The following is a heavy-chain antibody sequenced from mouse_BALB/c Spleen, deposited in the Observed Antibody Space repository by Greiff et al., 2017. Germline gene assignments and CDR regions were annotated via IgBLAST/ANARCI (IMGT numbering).Heavy chain of an antibody. CDR2: IDPANGNT. D-gene: IGHD2-10*01. CDR3: AKAYYGNYAGFAY. V-gene: IGHV14-3*02. CDR1: GFNIKDTY. Sequence: EVQLQQSGAELVKPGASVKLSCTASGFNIKDTYMHWVKQRPEQGLEWIGRIDPANGNTKYDPKFQGKATITSDNSSNTAYLQLSSLTSEDTAVYYCAKAYYGNYAGFAYWGQGTLVTVSA. J-gene: IGHJ3*01.